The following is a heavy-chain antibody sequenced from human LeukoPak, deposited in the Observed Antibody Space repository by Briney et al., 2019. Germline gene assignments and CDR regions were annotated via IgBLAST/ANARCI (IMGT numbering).Heavy chain of an antibody. J-gene: IGHJ4*02. CDR3: ARDVDLNY. Sequence: SVKVSCKASGGTFSSYAISWVRQAPGQGLEWMGRIVPILGIANYAQKFQGRVTITADKSTSTAYMELSSLRSDDTAVYYCARDVDLNYWGQGTLVTVSS. V-gene: IGHV1-69*04. CDR2: IVPILGIA. CDR1: GGTFSSYA.